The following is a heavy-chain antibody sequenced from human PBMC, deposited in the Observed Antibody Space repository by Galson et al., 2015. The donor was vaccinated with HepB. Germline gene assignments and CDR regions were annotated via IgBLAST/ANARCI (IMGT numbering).Heavy chain of an antibody. J-gene: IGHJ4*02. CDR3: ARVLALVGVVTAGFDY. D-gene: IGHD2-21*02. CDR1: GFTFSSYA. CDR2: ISYDGSNK. Sequence: SLRLSCAASGFTFSSYAMHWFRQAPGKGLEWVAVISYDGSNKSYADSVNGRFTITRDNSKNTRYLQMHSLRAEDTAVYYCARVLALVGVVTAGFDYWGKG. V-gene: IGHV3-30-3*01.